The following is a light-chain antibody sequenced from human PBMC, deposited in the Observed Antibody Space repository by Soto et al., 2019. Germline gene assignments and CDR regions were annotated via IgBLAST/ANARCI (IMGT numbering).Light chain of an antibody. CDR2: GNS. J-gene: IGLJ3*02. CDR3: AAWDDSLNGVV. CDR1: PSNVGNSG. Sequence: VRTQPRWESGSPALRVTISCSGSPSNVGNSGVNWYQQVPGAAPKLLINGNSQRRSGVPERFSASKSATSASLAISGVQSEDEADYFCAAWDDSLNGVVFGGGTKVTVL. V-gene: IGLV1-44*01.